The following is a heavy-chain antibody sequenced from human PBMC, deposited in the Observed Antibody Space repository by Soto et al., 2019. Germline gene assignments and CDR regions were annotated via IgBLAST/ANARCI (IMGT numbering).Heavy chain of an antibody. D-gene: IGHD3-16*01. CDR2: IIPILGIA. CDR3: ARQGLGGEFDP. J-gene: IGHJ5*02. V-gene: IGHV1-69*02. Sequence: QVQLVQSGAEVKKPGSSVKVSCKASGGTFSSYTISWVRQAPGQGLEWMGRIIPILGIANYAQKFQGRVTITADKSTSTAYMELSSLRSEDTAVYYCARQGLGGEFDPWGQGTLVTVSS. CDR1: GGTFSSYT.